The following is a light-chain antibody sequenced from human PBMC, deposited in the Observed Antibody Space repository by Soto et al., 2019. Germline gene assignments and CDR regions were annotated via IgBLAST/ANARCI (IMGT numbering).Light chain of an antibody. CDR2: AAS. Sequence: EIVVTQNPISLPFTPGEPASISCKSRQILLHSNGYNYLDWYLQKPGQSPQLLIFAASSLQSGVPSRFSGSRSGPDFTLTISSLQPEDFATYYCQQSYSSPPTFGQGTKVDI. V-gene: IGKV2-28*01. CDR1: QILLHSNGYNY. CDR3: QQSYSSPPT. J-gene: IGKJ1*01.